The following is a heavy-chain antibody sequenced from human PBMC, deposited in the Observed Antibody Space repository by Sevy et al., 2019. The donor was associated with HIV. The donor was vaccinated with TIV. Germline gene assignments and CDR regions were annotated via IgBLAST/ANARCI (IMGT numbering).Heavy chain of an antibody. CDR2: ISSTTGYT. Sequence: GGSLRLSCTASGFTFSDYYMSWIRQAPGKGLECVSFISSTTGYTNYADSVKGRFTISRDNAKNSLYLQMNNLRAEDTAVYYCARCIKDSSPSAGHWGQGTLVTVSS. V-gene: IGHV3-11*06. D-gene: IGHD6-6*01. CDR3: ARCIKDSSPSAGH. CDR1: GFTFSDYY. J-gene: IGHJ4*02.